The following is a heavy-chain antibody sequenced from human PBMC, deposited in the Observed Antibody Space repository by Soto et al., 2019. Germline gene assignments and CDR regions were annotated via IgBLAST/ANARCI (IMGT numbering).Heavy chain of an antibody. CDR2: ISGRGGST. D-gene: IGHD3-22*01. J-gene: IGHJ4*02. CDR1: GFTFSSYA. CDR3: AKDLGYYDSSGYPNFDY. Sequence: EVQLLESGGGLVQPGGSLRLSCAASGFTFSSYAMSWVRQAPGKGLEWVSAISGRGGSTYYADSVKGRFTISRDNSKNTLYLQMNSLRAEDTAVYYCAKDLGYYDSSGYPNFDYWGQGTLVTVSS. V-gene: IGHV3-23*01.